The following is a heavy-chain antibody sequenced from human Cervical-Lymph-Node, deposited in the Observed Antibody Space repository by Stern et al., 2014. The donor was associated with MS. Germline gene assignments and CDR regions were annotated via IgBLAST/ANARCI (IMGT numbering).Heavy chain of an antibody. CDR2: AWYDGSTA. J-gene: IGHJ4*02. V-gene: IGHV3-33*01. D-gene: IGHD5-24*01. CDR3: ARGHIPYAYNYLFDY. Sequence: QVQLVQSGGGVVKPGTSLRLSCAASGFTFSSYGMHWVRQAPGQGLEWVALAWYDGSTAYYTNSVKGRFTISRDNSKNTLSLQMNSLTAEDTAVYYCARGHIPYAYNYLFDYWGQGTLVTVSS. CDR1: GFTFSSYG.